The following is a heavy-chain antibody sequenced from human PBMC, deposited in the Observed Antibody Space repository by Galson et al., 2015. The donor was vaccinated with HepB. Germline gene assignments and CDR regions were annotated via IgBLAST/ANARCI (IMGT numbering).Heavy chain of an antibody. CDR2: IHRGGTESP. V-gene: IGHV4-38-2*02. CDR1: GYSVNSGYY. Sequence: LTCSVSGYSVNSGYYWGWIRQPPGKALEWIGSIHRGGTESPYYNPSLKSRVAIFLDTSKKYLSLNLNSVAATDTAVYYCARGGRNDWNDRTDFEYWGRGILVTVSS. J-gene: IGHJ4*02. CDR3: ARGGRNDWNDRTDFEY. D-gene: IGHD1-1*01.